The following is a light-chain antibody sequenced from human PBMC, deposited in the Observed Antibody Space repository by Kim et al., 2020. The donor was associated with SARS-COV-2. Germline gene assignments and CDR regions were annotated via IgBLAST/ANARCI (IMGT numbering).Light chain of an antibody. CDR2: KVS. V-gene: IGKV2-30*02. Sequence: DVVMTQSPLSLPVTLGQAASISCRSSRSLVHSNGNTYLNWFQQRPGQSPRRLIYKVSNRDSGVPDRFSGSGSGTDFTLKISRVEAEDVGVYYYCMLGKQWLYTFGQGTKLEIK. CDR3: MLGKQWLYT. CDR1: RSLVHSNGNTY. J-gene: IGKJ2*01.